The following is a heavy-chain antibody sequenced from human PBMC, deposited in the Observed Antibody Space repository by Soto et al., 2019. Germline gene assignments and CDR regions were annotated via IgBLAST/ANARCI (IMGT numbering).Heavy chain of an antibody. Sequence: QVQLQESGPGLVKPSGTLSLTCAVSSGSIRSSKRGRWVRQPPGKGLEWIGEIYQSGSTNYNPSLKSRVTISVDESNIQFFLKLSSVNAADTAVYYCARAYDYHTIYNYYYYMDVWGKGTTVTVSS. D-gene: IGHD3-16*01. CDR2: IYQSGST. CDR1: SGSIRSSKR. CDR3: ARAYDYHTIYNYYYYMDV. J-gene: IGHJ6*03. V-gene: IGHV4-4*02.